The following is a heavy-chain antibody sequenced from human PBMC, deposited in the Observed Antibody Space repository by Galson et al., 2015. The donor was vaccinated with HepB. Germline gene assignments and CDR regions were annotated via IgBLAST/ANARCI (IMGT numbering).Heavy chain of an antibody. CDR1: GFTFSSYW. CDR3: ARDKRPYSSSWYVY. J-gene: IGHJ4*02. CDR2: IKQDGSEK. D-gene: IGHD6-13*01. V-gene: IGHV3-7*01. Sequence: SLRLSCAASGFTFSSYWMSWVRQAPGKGLEWVANIKQDGSEKYYADSVKGRFTISRDNAKNSLYLQMNSLRAEDTAVYYCARDKRPYSSSWYVYWGQGTLVTVSS.